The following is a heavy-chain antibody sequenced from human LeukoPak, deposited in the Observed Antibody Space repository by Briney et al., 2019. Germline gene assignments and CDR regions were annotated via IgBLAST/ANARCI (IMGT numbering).Heavy chain of an antibody. CDR3: ARAGIAAAAYDY. CDR2: INPSGGST. CDR1: GYTFTSYY. Sequence: ASVKVSCKASGYTFTSYYMHWVRQPPGQGLEWMGIINPSGGSTSYAPKFQGRVTMTRDTSTSTVYMELSSLRSEDTAVYYCARAGIAAAAYDYWGQGTLVTVSS. J-gene: IGHJ4*02. D-gene: IGHD6-13*01. V-gene: IGHV1-46*01.